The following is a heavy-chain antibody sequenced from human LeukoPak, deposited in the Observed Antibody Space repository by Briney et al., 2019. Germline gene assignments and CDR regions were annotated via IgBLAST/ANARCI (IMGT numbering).Heavy chain of an antibody. CDR2: ISGSGGST. J-gene: IGHJ4*02. D-gene: IGHD5-12*01. CDR1: GFTFSSYA. V-gene: IGHV3-23*01. Sequence: QSGGSLRLSCAASGFTFSSYAMSWVRQAPGKGLEWVSAISGSGGSTYYADSVKGRFTISRDNSKNTLYLQMNSLRAEDTAVYYCAKDASYLATTQGYFDYWGQGTLVTVSS. CDR3: AKDASYLATTQGYFDY.